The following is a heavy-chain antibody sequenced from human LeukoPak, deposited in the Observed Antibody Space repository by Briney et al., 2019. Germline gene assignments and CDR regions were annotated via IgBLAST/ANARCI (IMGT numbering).Heavy chain of an antibody. CDR3: ASPIMTTVSLYYYYGMDV. J-gene: IGHJ6*02. CDR1: GFTFSSYA. V-gene: IGHV3-30-3*01. Sequence: GGSLRLSCAASGFTFSSYAMHWVRQAPGKGLEWVAVISYDGSNKYYADSVKGRFTISRDNSKNTLYLQMNSLRAEDTAVYYCASPIMTTVSLYYYYGMDVWGQGTTVTVSS. CDR2: ISYDGSNK. D-gene: IGHD4-17*01.